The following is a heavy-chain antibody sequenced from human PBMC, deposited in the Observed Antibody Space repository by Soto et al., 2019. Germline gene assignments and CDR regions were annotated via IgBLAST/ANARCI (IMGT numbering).Heavy chain of an antibody. D-gene: IGHD6-19*01. CDR3: ASLDSSGWYFDD. J-gene: IGHJ4*02. CDR2: VDHSGST. CDR1: GGSVSSGSYY. Sequence: SETLSLTCTVSGGSVSSGSYYWSWIRQPPGKGLEWIGEVDHSGSTNYTPSLKSRVTISLDTSKNHFSLWLTSVTAADTAVYYCASLDSSGWYFDDWGPGTLVTVSS. V-gene: IGHV4-61*03.